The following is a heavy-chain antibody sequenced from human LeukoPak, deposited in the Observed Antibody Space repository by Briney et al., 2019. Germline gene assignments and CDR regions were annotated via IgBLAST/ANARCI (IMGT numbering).Heavy chain of an antibody. V-gene: IGHV3-23*01. CDR1: GFTFSNYA. J-gene: IGHJ3*02. CDR2: FSGLGGRT. D-gene: IGHD2-8*01. Sequence: GGSLRLACAASGFTFSNYAMSWVRQAPGEGLEWVSSFSGLGGRTDYADSVKGRFSISRDSSKNRLYLQMTRLRAEDTAVYYCAKGRALLIYSAFDIWSQGTLVTVSS. CDR3: AKGRALLIYSAFDI.